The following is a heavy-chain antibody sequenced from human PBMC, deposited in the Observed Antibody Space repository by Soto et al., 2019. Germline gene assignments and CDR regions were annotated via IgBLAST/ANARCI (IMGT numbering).Heavy chain of an antibody. J-gene: IGHJ5*02. D-gene: IGHD3-10*01. V-gene: IGHV4-39*01. CDR3: AGCFGELLDGDWLDP. CDR1: GGSINSSDYY. CDR2: IYYSGNT. Sequence: SETLSLTCTVSGGSINSSDYYWGWIRQPPGKGLECIGTIYYSGNTYYNPSLKSRVTMSVDSSKNEFSLKLTSVTAADTAVYYCAGCFGELLDGDWLDPSGPGTIVTVYS.